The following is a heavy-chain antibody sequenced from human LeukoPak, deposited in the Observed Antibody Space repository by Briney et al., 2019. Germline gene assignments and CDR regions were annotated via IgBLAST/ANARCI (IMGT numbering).Heavy chain of an antibody. CDR2: MSGSGGST. V-gene: IGHV3-23*01. CDR3: ARVRYGELDV. CDR1: GFTFSSYA. D-gene: IGHD4-17*01. J-gene: IGHJ6*02. Sequence: GGSLRLSCAASGFTFSSYAMSWVRQAPGKGLEWVSSMSGSGGSTYYADSVKGRFTISRDDSKNTLYLQMNTLRAEDTAVYYCARVRYGELDVWGQGTTVTVSS.